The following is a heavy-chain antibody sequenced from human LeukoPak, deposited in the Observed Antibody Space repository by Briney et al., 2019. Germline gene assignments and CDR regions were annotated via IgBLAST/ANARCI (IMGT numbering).Heavy chain of an antibody. CDR1: GFNFNTFW. V-gene: IGHV3-7*01. Sequence: PGGSLRLSCAASGFNFNTFWMTWVRQAPGKGLEWVANIKGDGSEEYYVDSVKGRFTISRDNAKNSLYLQMNSLRAEDTAVYYCARDGLRLGELSLRAFDIWGQGTMVTVSS. D-gene: IGHD3-16*02. J-gene: IGHJ3*02. CDR2: IKGDGSEE. CDR3: ARDGLRLGELSLRAFDI.